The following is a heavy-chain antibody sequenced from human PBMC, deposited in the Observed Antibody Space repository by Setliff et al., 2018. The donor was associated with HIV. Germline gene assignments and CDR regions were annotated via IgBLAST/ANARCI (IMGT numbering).Heavy chain of an antibody. CDR3: ARQGNAIYGEVDS. V-gene: IGHV4-39*01. J-gene: IGHJ5*01. Sequence: SETLSLTCTVSGASISSSSYYWGWVRQPPGKGLEWIGSVYYTGSTFYNPSLKSLKGRVTISVDTSKNQFSLKLISVTAADTAIYFCARQGNAIYGEVDSWGQGTRVTVSS. CDR2: VYYTGST. D-gene: IGHD3-10*01. CDR1: GASISSSSYY.